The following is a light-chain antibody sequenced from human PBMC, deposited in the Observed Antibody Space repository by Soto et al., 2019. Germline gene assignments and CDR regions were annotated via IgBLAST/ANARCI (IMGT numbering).Light chain of an antibody. CDR1: QSVSSY. CDR3: QQRSNWPT. V-gene: IGKV3-11*01. Sequence: EIVLTQSPATLSLSPGERATLSCRASQSVSSYLAWYKQKPGQAPRLLIYDASNRATGIPARFSGSGSGTDFTLTISSLEPEDFAVYYCQQRSNWPTFGQGTRLEIQ. J-gene: IGKJ5*01. CDR2: DAS.